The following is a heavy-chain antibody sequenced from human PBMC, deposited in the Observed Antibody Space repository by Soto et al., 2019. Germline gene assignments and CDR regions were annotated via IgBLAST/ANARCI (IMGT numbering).Heavy chain of an antibody. J-gene: IGHJ6*02. CDR1: GYTFTNYG. CDR3: ARDFVVAAPVNYYYYGMDV. CDR2: ISVYNGKT. Sequence: ASVKVSCKASGYTFTNYGISWVRQAPGQGLEWMGWISVYNGKTNYAQKLQGRVTMTTDTSTSTAYMEVRSLRFDDTAVYYCARDFVVAAPVNYYYYGMDVWGQGTTVTVSS. D-gene: IGHD2-15*01. V-gene: IGHV1-18*01.